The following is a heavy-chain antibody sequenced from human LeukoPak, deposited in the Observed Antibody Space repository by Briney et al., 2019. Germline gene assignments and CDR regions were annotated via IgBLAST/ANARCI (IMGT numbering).Heavy chain of an antibody. J-gene: IGHJ3*02. CDR2: IYTSGST. CDR3: ARGPGLRFLEWLLPRGAFDI. V-gene: IGHV4-4*07. Sequence: NPSETLSLTCTVSGGSISSYYWSWIRQPAGKGLEWIGRIYTSGSTNYNPSLKSRVTMSVDTSKHQFSLKLSSVTAADTAVYYCARGPGLRFLEWLLPRGAFDIWGQGTMVTVSS. D-gene: IGHD3-3*01. CDR1: GGSISSYY.